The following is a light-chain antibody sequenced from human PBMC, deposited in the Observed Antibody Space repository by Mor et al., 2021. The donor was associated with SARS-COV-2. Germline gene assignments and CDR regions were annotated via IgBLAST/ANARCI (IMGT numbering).Light chain of an antibody. Sequence: WAHQHPDKAPKLIIYEAKKRPSGVSDRFSGSKSGNTASLTISGLQAEDEADYYCCAYVGSSTVVFGGGTKLTVL. V-gene: IGLV2-23*01. CDR2: EAK. CDR3: CAYVGSSTVV. J-gene: IGLJ2*01.